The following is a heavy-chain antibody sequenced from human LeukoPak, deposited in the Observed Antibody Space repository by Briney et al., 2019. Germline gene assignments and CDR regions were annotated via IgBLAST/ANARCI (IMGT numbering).Heavy chain of an antibody. Sequence: ASVKVSCKASGYTFTTYGFTGVRQPPEQGLEGMGWISAYNGNTNYAQKLQGRVTMTTDTSTSTAYMELRSLRSDDTAAYYCARVEDGDYVIDYWGQGTLVTVSS. CDR2: ISAYNGNT. CDR1: GYTFTTYG. J-gene: IGHJ4*02. V-gene: IGHV1-18*01. D-gene: IGHD4-17*01. CDR3: ARVEDGDYVIDY.